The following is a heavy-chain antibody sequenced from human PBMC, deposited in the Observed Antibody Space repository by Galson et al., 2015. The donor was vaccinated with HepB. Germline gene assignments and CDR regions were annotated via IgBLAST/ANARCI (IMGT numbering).Heavy chain of an antibody. CDR2: ISTNSGNT. CDR3: ARDVRYAFEM. Sequence: SVKVSCKASGYTFTRNGISWVRQAPRQGLEWMGWISTNSGNTYYAQKFQDRLIMTTERSTSTAYMELRSLTSDDTAFYYCARDVRYAFEMWGQGTIVTVS. J-gene: IGHJ3*02. D-gene: IGHD3-10*02. V-gene: IGHV1-18*01. CDR1: GYTFTRNG.